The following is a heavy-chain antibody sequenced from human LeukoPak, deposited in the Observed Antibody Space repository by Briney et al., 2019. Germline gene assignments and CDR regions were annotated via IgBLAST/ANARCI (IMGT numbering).Heavy chain of an antibody. CDR1: GFTFDDYG. D-gene: IGHD5-18*01. V-gene: IGHV3-20*01. CDR3: ARNLVHLWNVFDF. CDR2: INWNGGST. Sequence: GGSLRLSCAASGFTFDDYGMSWVRQAPGEGLEWVSGINWNGGSTGYADSVKGRFTISRDNAKNSLYLQMSSLRAEDTAVYHCARNLVHLWNVFDFWGLGTMVTVSS. J-gene: IGHJ3*01.